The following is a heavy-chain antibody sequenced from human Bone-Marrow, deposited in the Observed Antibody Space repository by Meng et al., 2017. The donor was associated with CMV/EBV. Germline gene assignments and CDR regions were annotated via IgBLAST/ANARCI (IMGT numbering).Heavy chain of an antibody. CDR2: IIPILGIA. V-gene: IGHV1-69*10. CDR1: GYTFTGYY. D-gene: IGHD4-11*01. J-gene: IGHJ5*02. CDR3: ARDLNYSNYVPGWFDP. Sequence: SVKVSCKASGYTFTGYYMHWVRQAPGQGLEWMGGIIPILGIANYAQKFQGRVTITADKSTSTAYMELSSLRSEDTAVYYCARDLNYSNYVPGWFDPWGQGTLVTVSS.